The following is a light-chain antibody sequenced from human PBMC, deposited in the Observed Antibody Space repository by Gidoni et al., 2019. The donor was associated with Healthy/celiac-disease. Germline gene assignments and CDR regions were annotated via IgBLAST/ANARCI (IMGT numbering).Light chain of an antibody. J-gene: IGLJ2*01. Sequence: SYELTQPPSVSVSPGHTASINCSGDKLGDKYACWYQQKPGQSPVLVIYQDSKRPSGIPERFSGSNSGNTATLTISGTQAMDEADYYCQAWDSSTVVFGGGTKLTVL. CDR1: KLGDKY. CDR2: QDS. V-gene: IGLV3-1*01. CDR3: QAWDSSTVV.